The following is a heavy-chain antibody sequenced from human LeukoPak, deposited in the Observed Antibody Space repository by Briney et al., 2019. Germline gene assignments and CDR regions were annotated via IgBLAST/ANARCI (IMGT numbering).Heavy chain of an antibody. CDR2: IIPIFATP. J-gene: IGHJ4*02. D-gene: IGHD3-9*01. CDR1: GGTFSSYA. Sequence: SVNVSCKASGGTFSSYAVSWVRQAPGQGLEWIGGIIPIFATPDYAQKFRGRVSITTDESTSTAYMALSSLRSEDTALYYCARGPLYYDLSTGYPPSEMYYFDYWGQGTLVTVSS. CDR3: ARGPLYYDLSTGYPPSEMYYFDY. V-gene: IGHV1-69*05.